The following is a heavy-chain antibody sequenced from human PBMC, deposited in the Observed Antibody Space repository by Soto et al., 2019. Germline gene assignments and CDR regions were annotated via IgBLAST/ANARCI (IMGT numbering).Heavy chain of an antibody. CDR1: GYTFTGYY. CDR3: ARDLVDSSSAKARVFWFDP. D-gene: IGHD6-6*01. J-gene: IGHJ5*02. CDR2: INPNSGGT. V-gene: IGHV1-2*02. Sequence: VASVKVSCKASGYTFTGYYMHWVRQAPGQGLEWMGWINPNSGGTNYAQKFQGRVTMTRDTSISTAYMELSRLRSDDTAVYYCARDLVDSSSAKARVFWFDPWGQGTLVTVSS.